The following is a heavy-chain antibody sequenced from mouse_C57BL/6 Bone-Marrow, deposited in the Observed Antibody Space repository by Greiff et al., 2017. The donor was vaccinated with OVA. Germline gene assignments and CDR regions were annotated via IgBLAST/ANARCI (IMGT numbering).Heavy chain of an antibody. Sequence: EVQLQQSGPELVKPGASVKISCKASGYSFTDYNMNWVKQSNGKSLEWIGVINPNYGTTSYNQKFKGKATLTVDQSSSTAYMQLNSLTSEDSAVYYSARVRYYGSRDGYYFDYWGQGTTLTVTS. D-gene: IGHD1-1*01. CDR3: ARVRYYGSRDGYYFDY. CDR1: GYSFTDYN. J-gene: IGHJ2*01. V-gene: IGHV1-39*01. CDR2: INPNYGTT.